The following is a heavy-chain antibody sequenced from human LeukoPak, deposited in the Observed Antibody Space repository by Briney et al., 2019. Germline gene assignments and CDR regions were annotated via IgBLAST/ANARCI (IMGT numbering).Heavy chain of an antibody. D-gene: IGHD2-2*01. CDR3: VKPEAGSTSCFDY. CDR1: GFTFSSYA. J-gene: IGHJ4*02. Sequence: GGSLRLSCSASGFTFSSYAMHWVRQAPGKGLEYVSAISSNGGSTHYADSVKGRFTISRDNSKNTLYLQMSSLRAEDTAVYYCVKPEAGSTSCFDYWGQGTLVTVSS. V-gene: IGHV3-64D*06. CDR2: ISSNGGST.